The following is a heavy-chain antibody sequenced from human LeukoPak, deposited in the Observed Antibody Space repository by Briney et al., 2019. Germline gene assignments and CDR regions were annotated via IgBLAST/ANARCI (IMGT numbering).Heavy chain of an antibody. Sequence: GGSLRLSCAASGFTVSSNYMNWVRQAPGKGLEWVSVIYSGGSTYYADSVKGRFTISRDNSKNTLYLQMNSLRAEDTAVYYCAKLLWFGELLVPSSFDYWGQGTLVTVSS. CDR1: GFTVSSNY. CDR2: IYSGGST. V-gene: IGHV3-66*01. J-gene: IGHJ4*02. D-gene: IGHD3-10*01. CDR3: AKLLWFGELLVPSSFDY.